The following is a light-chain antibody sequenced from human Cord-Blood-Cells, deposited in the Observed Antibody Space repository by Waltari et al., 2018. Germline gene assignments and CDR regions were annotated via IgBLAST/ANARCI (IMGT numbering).Light chain of an antibody. V-gene: IGLV2-14*01. CDR1: SSDVGGYNY. J-gene: IGLJ1*01. Sequence: QSALTQPASVSGSPGQSITISCTRTSSDVGGYNYVSWYQQHPGKAPKLMIYEVSNRPSGVSNRFSSSKSGNTASLTISGLQAEDEAYYYCSSYTSSSTLVFGTGTKVTVL. CDR2: EVS. CDR3: SSYTSSSTLV.